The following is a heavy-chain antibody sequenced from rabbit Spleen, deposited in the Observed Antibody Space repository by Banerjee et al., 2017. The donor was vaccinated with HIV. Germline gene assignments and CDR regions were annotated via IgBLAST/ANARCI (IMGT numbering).Heavy chain of an antibody. CDR1: GFSFSSSYD. V-gene: IGHV1S45*01. J-gene: IGHJ6*01. Sequence: QEQLVESGGGLVKPGASLTLTCTASGFSFSSSYDMCWVRQAPGKGLEWIGCIYAGSSGTTYYAYWTKGRFTCSKTSSTTVTLQMTSLTVADTATYFCARDTGSSFSTYGMDLWGPGTLVTVS. CDR2: IYAGSSGTT. D-gene: IGHD8-1*01. CDR3: ARDTGSSFSTYGMDL.